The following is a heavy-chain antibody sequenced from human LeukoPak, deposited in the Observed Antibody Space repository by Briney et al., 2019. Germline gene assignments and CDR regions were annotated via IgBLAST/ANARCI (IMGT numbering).Heavy chain of an antibody. CDR3: AKNFGPFDL. J-gene: IGHJ3*01. CDR2: IGDAGT. Sequence: GGSLRLSCAASGFTFNDFAMTWVRQAPGKGLEWVSSIGDAGTYYADSVKGRFTISRDNPKNMLYLQLNSRRAGDTAMYYCAKNFGPFDLRGQGTMVTVSS. V-gene: IGHV3-23*01. CDR1: GFTFNDFA. D-gene: IGHD3-3*01.